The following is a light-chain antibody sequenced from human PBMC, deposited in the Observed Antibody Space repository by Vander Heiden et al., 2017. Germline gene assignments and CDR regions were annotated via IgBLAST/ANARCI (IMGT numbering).Light chain of an antibody. CDR2: EVT. CDR1: SSDVGGNNY. Sequence: QSALTQPPSASGSPGQSVTISCTGTSSDVGGNNYVSWYQQHPGKAPKLMIYEVTKRPSGVPDRFSGSKSGITASLTVSGLQADDEADYYCTSYVDTNAVLFGGGTKLTVL. CDR3: TSYVDTNAVL. J-gene: IGLJ2*01. V-gene: IGLV2-8*01.